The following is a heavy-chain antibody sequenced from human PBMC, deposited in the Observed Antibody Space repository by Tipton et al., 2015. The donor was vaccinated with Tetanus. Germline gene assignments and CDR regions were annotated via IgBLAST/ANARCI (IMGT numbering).Heavy chain of an antibody. D-gene: IGHD6-25*01. CDR2: IIPIYGAA. Sequence: QSGAEVKEPGSSVRVSCKASGGTFSNYAINWVRQAPGQGLEWMGGIIPIYGAANYAQKFQGRVTMTADNSMGTAYMDLSSVRSDDTAVYYCARDPGYNNGWGSTWGQGTLVTVSS. J-gene: IGHJ5*02. V-gene: IGHV1-69*06. CDR3: ARDPGYNNGWGST. CDR1: GGTFSNYA.